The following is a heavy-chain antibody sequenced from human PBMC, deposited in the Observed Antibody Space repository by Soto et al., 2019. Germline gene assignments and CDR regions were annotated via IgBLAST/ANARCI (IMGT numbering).Heavy chain of an antibody. J-gene: IGHJ4*01. Sequence: ASVKVSCKAYGYTFRTYGLSWVRQAPGQGLEWMGWISAYTGNTVYTQRFKGRLTLATDTSTGTAYMELRSLRLDDTAVYYCARAFYESSGYCDYWG. CDR3: ARAFYESSGYCDY. V-gene: IGHV1-18*01. CDR1: GYTFRTYG. D-gene: IGHD3-22*01. CDR2: ISAYTGNT.